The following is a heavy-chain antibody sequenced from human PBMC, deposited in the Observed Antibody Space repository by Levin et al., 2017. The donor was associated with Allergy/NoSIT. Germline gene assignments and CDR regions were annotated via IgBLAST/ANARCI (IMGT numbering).Heavy chain of an antibody. V-gene: IGHV4-34*01. Sequence: SQTLSLPCAVYGGSFRGSYWSWIRQPPGKGLEWIGEINHSGSTNYNPSLKSRVTISVDTSKNQFSLKLSSVTAADTAVYYCARYSSSWYAYYYYYGMDVWGQGTTVTVSS. D-gene: IGHD6-13*01. CDR3: ARYSSSWYAYYYYYGMDV. CDR1: GGSFRGSY. J-gene: IGHJ6*02. CDR2: INHSGST.